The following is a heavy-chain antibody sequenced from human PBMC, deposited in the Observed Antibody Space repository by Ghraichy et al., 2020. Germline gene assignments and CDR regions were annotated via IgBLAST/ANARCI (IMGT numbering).Heavy chain of an antibody. CDR1: GFTFTSSA. Sequence: SVKVSCKTSGFTFTSSAVQWVRQARGQRLEWIGWIVVGSDNTNYAQKFQERVTITRDMSTSTAYMELSSLRSEDTAVYYCAALGFVCPDVFDIWGQGTMVTVSS. CDR2: IVVGSDNT. V-gene: IGHV1-58*01. J-gene: IGHJ3*02. CDR3: AALGFVCPDVFDI.